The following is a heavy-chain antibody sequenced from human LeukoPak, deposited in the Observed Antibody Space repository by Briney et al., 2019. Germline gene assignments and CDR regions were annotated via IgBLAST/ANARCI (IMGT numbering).Heavy chain of an antibody. D-gene: IGHD6-19*01. J-gene: IGHJ6*03. CDR2: INHSGST. Sequence: KPSETLSLTCAVYGGSFSGYYWSWIRQPPGKGLEWIGEINHSGSTNYNPSLKSRVTISVDTSKNQFSLKLSSVTAADTAVYYCASQQWLPPYTPNYYYYYYMDVWGKGTTVTISS. CDR3: ASQQWLPPYTPNYYYYYYMDV. CDR1: GGSFSGYY. V-gene: IGHV4-34*01.